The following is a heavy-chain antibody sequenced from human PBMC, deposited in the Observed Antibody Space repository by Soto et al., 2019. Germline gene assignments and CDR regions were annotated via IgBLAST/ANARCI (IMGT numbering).Heavy chain of an antibody. V-gene: IGHV4-34*01. CDR2: INHSGST. D-gene: IGHD6-13*01. CDR3: ASIAAADDY. Sequence: SETLSLTCAVYGGSFSCYYWSWIRQPPGKGLEWIGEINHSGSTNYNPSLKSRVTISVDTSKNQFSLKLSSVTAADMAVYYCASIAAADDYWGQGTLVTVSS. CDR1: GGSFSCYY. J-gene: IGHJ4*02.